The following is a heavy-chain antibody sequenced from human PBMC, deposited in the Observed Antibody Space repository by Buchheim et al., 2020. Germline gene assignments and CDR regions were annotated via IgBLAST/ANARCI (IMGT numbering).Heavy chain of an antibody. V-gene: IGHV3-13*01. J-gene: IGHJ4*02. CDR1: GFTFSSYD. Sequence: EVQLVESGGGLVQPGGSLRLSCAASGFTFSSYDMHWVRQVTGKGLEWVSGIGPGGDTYYPDSVKGRFTISRENAKNSCHLQMNRLRDEDTGVYYCGRGPSHRGWPIDYWGQGTL. D-gene: IGHD6-19*01. CDR2: IGPGGDT. CDR3: GRGPSHRGWPIDY.